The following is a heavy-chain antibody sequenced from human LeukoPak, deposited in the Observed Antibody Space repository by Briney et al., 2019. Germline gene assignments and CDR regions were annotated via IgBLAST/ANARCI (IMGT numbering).Heavy chain of an antibody. D-gene: IGHD3-10*01. J-gene: IGHJ4*02. CDR1: GFTFSSYG. Sequence: HPGRSLRLSCAASGFTFSSYGMHWVRQAPGKGLEWVAVIWYDESNKYYADSVKGRFTISRDNSKNTLYLQMNSLRAEDTAVYYCAKDQITMVRGVPVYYFDYWGQGTLVTVSS. V-gene: IGHV3-33*06. CDR3: AKDQITMVRGVPVYYFDY. CDR2: IWYDESNK.